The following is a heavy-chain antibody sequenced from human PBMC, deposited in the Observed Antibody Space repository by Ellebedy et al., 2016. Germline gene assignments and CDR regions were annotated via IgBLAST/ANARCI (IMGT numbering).Heavy chain of an antibody. D-gene: IGHD4-17*01. Sequence: ASVKVSCXASGHTFTSYGISWVRQAPGQGLEWMGWTSAYNGNTNYAQKLQDRVTMTTDTFTSTAYMELRSLRFDDTAVYYCARVPYGDYVWGYFDYWGQGTLVTVSS. V-gene: IGHV1-18*01. CDR3: ARVPYGDYVWGYFDY. CDR1: GHTFTSYG. CDR2: TSAYNGNT. J-gene: IGHJ4*02.